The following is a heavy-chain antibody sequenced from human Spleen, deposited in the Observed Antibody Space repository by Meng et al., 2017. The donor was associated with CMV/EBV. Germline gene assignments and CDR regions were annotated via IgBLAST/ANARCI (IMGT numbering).Heavy chain of an antibody. J-gene: IGHJ4*02. CDR2: IRYDGSNK. CDR3: AKDSGSSSSGVFDY. D-gene: IGHD6-6*01. Sequence: ESGGGWVQPGGSLRLSWAGSGFTFSSYGMHWVRQAPGKGLEWVAFIRYDGSNKYYADSVKGRFTISRDNSKNTLYLQMNSLRAEDTAVYYCAKDSGSSSSGVFDYWGQGTLVTVSS. V-gene: IGHV3-30*02. CDR1: GFTFSSYG.